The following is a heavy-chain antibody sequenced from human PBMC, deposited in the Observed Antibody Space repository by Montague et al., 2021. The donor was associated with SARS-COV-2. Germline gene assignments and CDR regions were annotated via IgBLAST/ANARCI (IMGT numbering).Heavy chain of an antibody. CDR1: GFTFSSYA. V-gene: IGHV3-30*04. CDR3: ARDHSGNYYGALDI. D-gene: IGHD1-26*01. Sequence: SLRLSCAASGFTFSSYAMHWVRQAPGKGLKWVAVLSYDGSNKYYVDSVKGRFTISRDNSKNTLYLQMNSLRAEDTAVFYCARDHSGNYYGALDIWGQGTMVTVSS. J-gene: IGHJ3*02. CDR2: LSYDGSNK.